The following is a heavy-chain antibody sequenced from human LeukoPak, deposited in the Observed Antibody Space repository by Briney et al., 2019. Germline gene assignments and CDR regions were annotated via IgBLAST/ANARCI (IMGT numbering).Heavy chain of an antibody. CDR2: TASDGSDR. CDR3: AFLIREPQH. D-gene: IGHD1-26*01. V-gene: IGHV3-7*01. J-gene: IGHJ1*01. CDR1: GFSPIRYY. Sequence: PGGSLRLSCAVAGFSPIRYYMGWVSQLAKRGLGWVAMTASDGSDRNYVDSVKGRLTISRDNSKHSPYLRMGSLAAEDPAVNYCAFLIREPQHWGQGTLVTVSS.